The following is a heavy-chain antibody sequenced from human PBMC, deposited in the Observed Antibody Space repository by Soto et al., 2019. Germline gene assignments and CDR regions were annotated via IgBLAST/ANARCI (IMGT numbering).Heavy chain of an antibody. CDR1: GYIFINYG. CDR2: INSYNGNT. D-gene: IGHD3-10*01. V-gene: IGHV1-18*01. J-gene: IGHJ4*02. Sequence: QVQLVQSGAEVKKPGASVKVSCKASGYIFINYGISWVRQAPGQGLEWMGWINSYNGNTNSAQKVQSRVTMTTDTSTNTAYMELRSLTADDTAVYYCARSAGVVDGDDYWGKGTLVTVSS. CDR3: ARSAGVVDGDDY.